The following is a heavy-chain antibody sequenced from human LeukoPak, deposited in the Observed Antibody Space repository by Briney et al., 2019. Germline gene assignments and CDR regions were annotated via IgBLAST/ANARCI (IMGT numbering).Heavy chain of an antibody. V-gene: IGHV3-20*04. CDR1: GFTFDDYG. CDR3: AELGITMIGGV. Sequence: PGGALRLSCVASGFTFDDYGMCWGRQAPGRRLEWVSGINWKGGSTGYADSVKGRFTISRDNAKNSLYLQMNRLRAEDTALYYCAELGITMIGGVWGKGTTVTISS. J-gene: IGHJ6*04. CDR2: INWKGGST. D-gene: IGHD3-10*02.